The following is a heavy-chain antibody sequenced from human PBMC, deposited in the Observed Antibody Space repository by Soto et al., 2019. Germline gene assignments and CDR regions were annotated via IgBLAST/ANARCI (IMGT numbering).Heavy chain of an antibody. V-gene: IGHV4-59*08. CDR3: ARHKGEERWLPFDY. J-gene: IGHJ4*02. D-gene: IGHD5-12*01. CDR1: GGSISSYY. CDR2: IYYSGST. Sequence: QVQLQESGPGLVKPSETLSLTCTVSGGSISSYYWSWIRQPPGKGLEWIGYIYYSGSTNYNPSLKSRVTISVDTSKNQFSLKLSSVTAADTAVYYCARHKGEERWLPFDYWGQGTLVTVSS.